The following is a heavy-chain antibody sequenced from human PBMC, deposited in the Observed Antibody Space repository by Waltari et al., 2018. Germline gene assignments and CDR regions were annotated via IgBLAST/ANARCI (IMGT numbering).Heavy chain of an antibody. CDR1: GYTFTSYA. V-gene: IGHV1-3*01. Sequence: VQLVQSGAEVKKPGASVKVSCQASGYTFTSYAMHWVRQAPGQRLEWMGWINAGNGNTKYSQKFQGRVTITRDTSASTAYMELSSLRSEDTAVYYCAREGITGTTSAFDIWGQGTMVTVSS. D-gene: IGHD1-7*01. J-gene: IGHJ3*02. CDR3: AREGITGTTSAFDI. CDR2: INAGNGNT.